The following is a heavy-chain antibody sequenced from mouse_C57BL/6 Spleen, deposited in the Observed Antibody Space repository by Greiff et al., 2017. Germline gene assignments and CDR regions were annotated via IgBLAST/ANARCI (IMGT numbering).Heavy chain of an antibody. D-gene: IGHD1-1*01. Sequence: EVQLVESGGGLVKPGGSLKLSCAASGFTFSDYGMHWVRQAPEKGLEWVAYISSGSSTIYYADTVKGRFTISRDNAKNTLFLQMTSLRSEDTAMYYWARGGYYGSSPAWFAYWGQGTLVTVSA. V-gene: IGHV5-17*01. CDR3: ARGGYYGSSPAWFAY. CDR1: GFTFSDYG. CDR2: ISSGSSTI. J-gene: IGHJ3*01.